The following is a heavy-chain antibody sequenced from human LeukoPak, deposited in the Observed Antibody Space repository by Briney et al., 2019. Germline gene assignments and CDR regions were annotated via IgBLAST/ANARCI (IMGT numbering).Heavy chain of an antibody. CDR1: GGTFSSYA. V-gene: IGHV1-69*04. Sequence: ASVKVSCKASGGTFSSYAISWVRQAPGQGPEWMGRIIPIFGIANYAQKFQGRVTITADKSTSTAYMELSSLRSEDTAVYYCASQASGNLKPVWGQGTLVTVSS. CDR3: ASQASGNLKPV. CDR2: IIPIFGIA. D-gene: IGHD4-23*01. J-gene: IGHJ4*02.